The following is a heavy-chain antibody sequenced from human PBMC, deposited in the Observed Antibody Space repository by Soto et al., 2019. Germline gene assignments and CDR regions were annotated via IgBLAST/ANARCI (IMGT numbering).Heavy chain of an antibody. CDR2: ISAYNGNT. D-gene: IGHD5-18*01. J-gene: IGHJ4*02. CDR3: ARVLSVDTAMDFDY. Sequence: ASVKVSCKASGYTFTSYGISWVRQAPGQGLEWMGWISAYNGNTNYAQKLQGRVTMTTDTSTSTAYMELRSLRSDDTAVYYCARVLSVDTAMDFDYWGQGTLVTVSS. V-gene: IGHV1-18*01. CDR1: GYTFTSYG.